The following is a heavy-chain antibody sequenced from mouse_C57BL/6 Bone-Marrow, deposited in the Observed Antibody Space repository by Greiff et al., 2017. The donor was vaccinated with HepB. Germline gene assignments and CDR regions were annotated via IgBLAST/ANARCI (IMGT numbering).Heavy chain of an antibody. CDR2: ISSGGDYI. V-gene: IGHV5-9-1*02. CDR3: TREGITTTGYFDV. J-gene: IGHJ1*03. Sequence: EVKLMESGEGLVKPGGSLKLSCAASGFTFSSYAMSWVRQTPEKRLEWVAYISSGGDYIYYADTVKGRFTISRDNARNTLYLQMSSLKSEDTAMYYCTREGITTTGYFDVWGTGTTVTVSS. CDR1: GFTFSSYA. D-gene: IGHD1-1*01.